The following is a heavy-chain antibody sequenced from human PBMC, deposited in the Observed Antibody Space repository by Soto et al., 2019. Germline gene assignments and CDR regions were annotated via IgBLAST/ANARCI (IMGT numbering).Heavy chain of an antibody. CDR2: IIPSFGTA. J-gene: IGHJ1*01. Sequence: QVQLVQSGAEVKKPGSSVKVSCKASGGTFSNYAISWVRQAPGQGLEWMGGIIPSFGTANYAQNFQDRVTINANKSTSTAYLELRSLRSEDTAVYYCARPLYYYDSSGYYVTYEYFKHWGKGTLVTVSS. CDR1: GGTFSNYA. D-gene: IGHD3-22*01. CDR3: ARPLYYYDSSGYYVTYEYFKH. V-gene: IGHV1-69*06.